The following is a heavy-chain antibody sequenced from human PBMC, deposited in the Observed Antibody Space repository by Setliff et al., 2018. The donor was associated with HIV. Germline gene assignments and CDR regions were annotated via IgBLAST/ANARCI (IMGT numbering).Heavy chain of an antibody. CDR3: ASRIYYYDESRVLREEGFVP. D-gene: IGHD3-22*01. Sequence: LSLTCTVSGGSISNSRYYWSWIRQPPGKGLEWIGSIYYSGSTYYNPSLKSRVTISVDTSKNQFSLKLSSVTAADTAMYYCASRIYYYDESRVLREEGFVPWGQGTLVTVSS. J-gene: IGHJ5*02. CDR1: GGSISNSRYY. CDR2: IYYSGST. V-gene: IGHV4-39*01.